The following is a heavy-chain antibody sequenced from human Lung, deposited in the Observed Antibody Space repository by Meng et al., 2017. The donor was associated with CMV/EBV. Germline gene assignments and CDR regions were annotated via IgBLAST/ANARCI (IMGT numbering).Heavy chain of an antibody. V-gene: IGHV1-3*02. CDR3: ARRATSAYYGMDF. CDR2: SYAGDSDT. J-gene: IGHJ6*02. D-gene: IGHD1-26*01. Sequence: ASGYIFNNYAMHWVGQAPRQRIEWMGWSYAGDSDTKYSHELQGRITISRDTTARTVFIDLYSLDYEDMTVYYCARRATSAYYGMDFWGQGTTVTVSS. CDR1: GYIFNNYA.